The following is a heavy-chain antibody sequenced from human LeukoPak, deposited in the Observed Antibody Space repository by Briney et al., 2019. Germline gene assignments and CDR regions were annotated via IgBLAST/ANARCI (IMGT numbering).Heavy chain of an antibody. D-gene: IGHD4-17*01. Sequence: SETLSLTCTVSGGSISNYYWSWIRQPPGKVLEWIGEIYHNGNTGYNPSLKSRVTISVDKSKNQFSLSLTSVTAADTAVYYCVRDTPGGSYGDYDYWGQGTLVTVSS. CDR1: GGSISNYY. CDR3: VRDTPGGSYGDYDY. CDR2: IYHNGNT. J-gene: IGHJ4*02. V-gene: IGHV4-59*12.